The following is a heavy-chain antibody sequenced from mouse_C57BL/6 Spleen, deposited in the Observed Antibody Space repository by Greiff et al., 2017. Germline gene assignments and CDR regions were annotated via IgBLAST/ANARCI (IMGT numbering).Heavy chain of an antibody. CDR3: ARRAYSNYGSWFAY. D-gene: IGHD2-5*01. CDR2: SLPGSGST. V-gene: IGHV1-9*01. Sequence: VQLQQSGAELMKPGASVKLSCKATGYTFTGYWIEWVKQRPGHGLEWIGESLPGSGSTNYNEKLKGKATFTADTSSNTAYMQLSSLTTEYSAIYYCARRAYSNYGSWFAYWGQGTLVTVSA. J-gene: IGHJ3*01. CDR1: GYTFTGYW.